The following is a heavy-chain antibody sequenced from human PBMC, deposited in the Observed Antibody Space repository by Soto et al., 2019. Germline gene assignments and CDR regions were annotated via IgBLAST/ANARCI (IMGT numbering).Heavy chain of an antibody. D-gene: IGHD3-3*01. CDR1: GYTFTSYG. V-gene: IGHV1-18*01. Sequence: GASVKVSCKASGYTFTSYGISWVRQAPGQGLEWMGWISAYNGNTNYAQKLQGRVTMTTDTSTSTAYMELRSLRSDDTAVYYCAREMSDYDFWSGYPLGHYYYGMDVWGQGTTVTVSS. CDR2: ISAYNGNT. J-gene: IGHJ6*02. CDR3: AREMSDYDFWSGYPLGHYYYGMDV.